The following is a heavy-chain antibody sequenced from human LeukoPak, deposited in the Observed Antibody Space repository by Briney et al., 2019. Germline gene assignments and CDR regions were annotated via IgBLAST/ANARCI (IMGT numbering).Heavy chain of an antibody. CDR3: VRETGSY. V-gene: IGHV3-30-3*01. Sequence: GRSLRLSCAASGFTFSSYAMHWVRQAPGKGLEWVAVISYDGSNKYYADSVKGRFTISRDNSKNTLYLQMNSLRAEDTAVYYCVRETGSYWGQGTLVTVSS. D-gene: IGHD1-26*01. CDR1: GFTFSSYA. J-gene: IGHJ4*02. CDR2: ISYDGSNK.